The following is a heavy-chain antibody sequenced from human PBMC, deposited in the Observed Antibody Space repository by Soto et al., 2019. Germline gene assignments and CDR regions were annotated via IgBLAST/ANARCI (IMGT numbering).Heavy chain of an antibody. Sequence: GGSLRLSCAASGFTFDDYAMHWVRQAPGKGLEWVSGISWNSGSIGYADSVKGRFTISRDNAKNSLYLQMNSLRDEDTAVYYCARDPGGSGYGCDYWGQGTLVTVSS. CDR2: ISWNSGSI. CDR3: ARDPGGSGYGCDY. D-gene: IGHD3-22*01. J-gene: IGHJ4*02. V-gene: IGHV3-9*01. CDR1: GFTFDDYA.